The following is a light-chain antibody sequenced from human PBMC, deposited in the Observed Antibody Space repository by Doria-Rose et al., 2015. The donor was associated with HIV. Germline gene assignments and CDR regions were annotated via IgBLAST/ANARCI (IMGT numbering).Light chain of an antibody. CDR3: SSYTSSTTLI. CDR2: DVN. Sequence: PASVSGSPGQSITISCTGTTSDIGGYNYVSWYQQHPGEAPKLMVYDVNERPSGVSERFSGSKSGNTASLTISGLQAEDEADYYCSSYTSSTTLISGGGTKLTVL. CDR1: TSDIGGYNY. J-gene: IGLJ2*01. V-gene: IGLV2-14*03.